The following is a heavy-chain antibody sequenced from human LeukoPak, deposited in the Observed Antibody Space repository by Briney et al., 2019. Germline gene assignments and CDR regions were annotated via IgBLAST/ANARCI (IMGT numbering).Heavy chain of an antibody. Sequence: GGSLRLSCAGSGFTFSSYWMHWVRQAPGKGLVWVSRINSDGSSTSYADSVKGRFTISRDNAKNTVYLQVKSLRAEETAVYYCASHYYDRSGYYWGQGTLVTVSS. CDR2: INSDGSST. V-gene: IGHV3-74*01. J-gene: IGHJ4*02. CDR1: GFTFSSYW. CDR3: ASHYYDRSGYY. D-gene: IGHD3-22*01.